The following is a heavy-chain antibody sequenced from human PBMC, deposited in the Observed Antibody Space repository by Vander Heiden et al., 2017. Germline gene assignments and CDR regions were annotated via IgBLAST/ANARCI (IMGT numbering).Heavy chain of an antibody. CDR1: GFTFSSYG. CDR2: IWYDGSNK. J-gene: IGHJ4*02. Sequence: QVQLVESGGGVVQPGRSLRLSCAASGFTFSSYGMHWVRQAPGKGLEGVAVIWYDGSNKYYADSVKGRFTISRDNSKNTLYLQMNSLRAEDTAVYYCARSGHYYYDSSGLFDYWGQGTLVTVSS. V-gene: IGHV3-33*01. CDR3: ARSGHYYYDSSGLFDY. D-gene: IGHD3-22*01.